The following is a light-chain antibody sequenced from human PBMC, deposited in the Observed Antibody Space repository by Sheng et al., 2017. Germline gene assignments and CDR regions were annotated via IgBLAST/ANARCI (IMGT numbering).Light chain of an antibody. CDR2: DDS. Sequence: SYELTQPPSVSVAPGKTARITCGGKNIGSNNVHWYQQRPGQAPVLVVSDDSDRPSGIPERVSGSKSGNTATLTITRAEDGDEADYYCQVWDITSDPHYVFGTGTKVTVL. CDR3: QVWDITSDPHYV. J-gene: IGLJ1*01. V-gene: IGLV3-21*03. CDR1: NIGSNN.